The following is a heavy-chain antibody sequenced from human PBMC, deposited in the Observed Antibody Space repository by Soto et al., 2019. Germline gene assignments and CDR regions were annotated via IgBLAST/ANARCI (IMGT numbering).Heavy chain of an antibody. J-gene: IGHJ3*02. CDR1: GSTFINHW. CDR2: IYPGDSDA. CDR3: ARPGAMAATPADAFDI. D-gene: IGHD6-19*01. V-gene: IGHV5-51*01. Sequence: EVQLVQSGAEVKKPGESLKISCKVSGSTFINHWIACVRQMPGKCLEWMGVIYPGDSDARYSPSFAGPVTISVDKSITTAYLHWISLEALDSAVYYCARPGAMAATPADAFDIWGKGTLVPVSS.